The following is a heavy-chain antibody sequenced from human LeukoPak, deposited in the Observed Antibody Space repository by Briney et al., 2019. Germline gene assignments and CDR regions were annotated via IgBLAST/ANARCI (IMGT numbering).Heavy chain of an antibody. J-gene: IGHJ6*02. V-gene: IGHV3-7*01. CDR1: GFTFSSYA. CDR3: ARRGYCSSTSCYIGYYYYYGMDV. D-gene: IGHD2-2*02. Sequence: GGSLRLSCAASGFTFSSYAMSWVRQAPGKGLEWVANIKQDGSEKYYVDSVKGRFTISRDNAKNSLYLQMNSLRAEDTAVYYCARRGYCSSTSCYIGYYYYYGMDVWGQGTTVTVSS. CDR2: IKQDGSEK.